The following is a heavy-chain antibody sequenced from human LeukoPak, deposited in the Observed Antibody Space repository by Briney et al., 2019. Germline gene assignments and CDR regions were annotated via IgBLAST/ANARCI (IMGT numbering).Heavy chain of an antibody. J-gene: IGHJ4*02. CDR2: IYYSGST. CDR3: ARELYSSSWYYFDY. V-gene: IGHV4-59*01. CDR1: GGSISSYY. D-gene: IGHD6-13*01. Sequence: SETLSLTCTVSGGSISSYYWSWIRRPPGKGLEWIGYIYYSGSTNYNPSLKSRVTISVDTSKNQFSLKLSSVTAADTAVYYCARELYSSSWYYFDYWGQGTLVTVSS.